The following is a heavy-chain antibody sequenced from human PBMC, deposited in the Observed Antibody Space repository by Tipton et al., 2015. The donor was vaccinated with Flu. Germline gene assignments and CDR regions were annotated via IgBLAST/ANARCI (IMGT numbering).Heavy chain of an antibody. Sequence: QSGAEVKKPGSSVKVSCKASGVTFSNYAISWVRQAPGQGLEWMGGIIPLFHTANYAQKFQGRVTITADESTSTAHMELSSLRSEDTAVYYCARDHGYTYATYNYYYYGMDVWGQGTSVTVSS. CDR2: IIPLFHTA. CDR1: GVTFSNYA. D-gene: IGHD5-18*01. CDR3: ARDHGYTYATYNYYYYGMDV. V-gene: IGHV1-69*01. J-gene: IGHJ6*02.